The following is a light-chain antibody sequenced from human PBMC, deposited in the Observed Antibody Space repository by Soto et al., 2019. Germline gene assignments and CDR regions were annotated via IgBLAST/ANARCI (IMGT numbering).Light chain of an antibody. V-gene: IGKV1-39*01. J-gene: IGKJ1*01. CDR3: QQSYSTPQT. CDR1: QSISSY. CDR2: AAS. Sequence: DIPITQSPSPLSASVGDRVTITCRASQSISSYLNWYQQKPGKAPKLLIYAASSLQSGVPSRFSGSGSGTDFTLTISSLQPEDFATYYCQQSYSTPQTFGQGTKVDIK.